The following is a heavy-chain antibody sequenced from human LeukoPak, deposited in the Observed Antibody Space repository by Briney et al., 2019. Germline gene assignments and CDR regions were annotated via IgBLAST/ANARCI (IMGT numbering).Heavy chain of an antibody. CDR1: GGSFSGYY. CDR3: ARIGSSGWYTGYYYGMDV. V-gene: IGHV4-34*01. D-gene: IGHD6-19*01. Sequence: PSETLSLTCAVYGGSFSGYYWSWLRQPPGKGLEWIGEINHSGSTNYNPSLKSRVTISVDTSKNQFSLKLSSVTAADTAVYYCARIGSSGWYTGYYYGMDVWGQGTTVTVSS. J-gene: IGHJ6*02. CDR2: INHSGST.